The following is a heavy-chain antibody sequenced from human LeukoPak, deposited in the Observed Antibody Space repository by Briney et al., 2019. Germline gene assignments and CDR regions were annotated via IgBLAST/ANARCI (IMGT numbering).Heavy chain of an antibody. CDR2: ISSSSSTI. J-gene: IGHJ4*02. CDR1: GFTFSSYS. V-gene: IGHV3-48*01. Sequence: GGSLRLSCAASGFTFSSYSMNWVRQAPGKGLEWVSYISSSSSTIYYADSVKGRFTISRDNAKNSLYLQMNSLRAEDTAVYYCAKDRIWFGESFDYWGQGTLVTVSS. CDR3: AKDRIWFGESFDY. D-gene: IGHD3-10*01.